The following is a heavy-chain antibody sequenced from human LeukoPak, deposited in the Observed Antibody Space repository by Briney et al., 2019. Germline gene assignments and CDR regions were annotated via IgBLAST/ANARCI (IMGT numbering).Heavy chain of an antibody. CDR2: IKEDGSEK. D-gene: IGHD1-26*01. J-gene: IGHJ4*02. CDR1: GSTFSSYW. Sequence: GGSLRLSCVVSGSTFSSYWMTWVRQAPGKGLEWVASIKEDGSEKYYEDSVKGRFTISRDNAKNSLYLQMNSLRAEDTAVYYCARDHHPSYYLPDYWGQGTLVTVSS. CDR3: ARDHHPSYYLPDY. V-gene: IGHV3-7*04.